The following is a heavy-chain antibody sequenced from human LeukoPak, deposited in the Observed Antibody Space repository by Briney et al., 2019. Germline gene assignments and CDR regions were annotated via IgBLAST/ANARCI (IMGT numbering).Heavy chain of an antibody. J-gene: IGHJ5*02. CDR1: GGSISSGGYS. Sequence: KPSETLSLTCAVSGGSISSGGYSWSWIRQPPGKGLEWIGYIYHSGSTHYKPSLKSRVTISVDTSKNHFSLNLTSVTAADTAVYYCARCVSSSWYSACWFDPWGQGTLVTVSS. D-gene: IGHD6-13*01. CDR3: ARCVSSSWYSACWFDP. CDR2: IYHSGST. V-gene: IGHV4-30-2*01.